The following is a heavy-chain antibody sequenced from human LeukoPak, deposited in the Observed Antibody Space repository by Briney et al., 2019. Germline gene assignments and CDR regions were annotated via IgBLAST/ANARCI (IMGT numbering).Heavy chain of an antibody. D-gene: IGHD6-19*01. J-gene: IGHJ4*02. CDR3: ARDLSSGWNYYFDY. CDR1: GFTVSSNY. Sequence: GGSLRLSCAASGFTVSSNYMSWVRQAPGKGLEWVSVIYSGGSTYYADSVKGRFTISRDNSKNTLYLQMNSLRAEDTAVYYCARDLSSGWNYYFDYWGQGTLVTVSS. V-gene: IGHV3-53*01. CDR2: IYSGGST.